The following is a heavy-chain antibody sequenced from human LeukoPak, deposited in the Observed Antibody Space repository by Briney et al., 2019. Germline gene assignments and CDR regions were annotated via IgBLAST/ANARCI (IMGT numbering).Heavy chain of an antibody. D-gene: IGHD3-10*01. J-gene: IGHJ5*02. CDR3: ARTGGAGSPSDT. Sequence: RGSLRLSCAASGFIFSGYYMTWIRQAPGKGLEWVSYISSSGGITYYADSVKGRFTISRDNAKNSLYLEMNSLRDDDTAVYSCARTGGAGSPSDTWGQGTLVTVSS. V-gene: IGHV3-11*01. CDR1: GFIFSGYY. CDR2: ISSSGGIT.